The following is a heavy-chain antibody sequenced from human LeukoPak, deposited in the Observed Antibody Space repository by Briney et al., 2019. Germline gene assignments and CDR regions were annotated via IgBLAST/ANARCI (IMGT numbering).Heavy chain of an antibody. J-gene: IGHJ4*02. Sequence: GGSLRLSCAASGFIFSSYGMHWVRQAPGKGLEWVAVISYDGSNKNYAESVKGRFTISRDNSKNTLYLQVNSLRVEDTAVYYCAKEDYGDYCFDYWGQGTLVTVSS. CDR2: ISYDGSNK. D-gene: IGHD4-17*01. CDR3: AKEDYGDYCFDY. V-gene: IGHV3-30*18. CDR1: GFIFSSYG.